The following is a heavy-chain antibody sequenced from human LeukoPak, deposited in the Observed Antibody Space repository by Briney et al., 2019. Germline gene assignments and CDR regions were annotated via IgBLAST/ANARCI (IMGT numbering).Heavy chain of an antibody. Sequence: PGGSLRLSCAASGFTFSSYSMNWVRQAPGKGLEWVSSISSSSSYIYYADSVKGRFTVSRDNAKNSLYLQMNSLRAEDTAVYYCAREGITGTTESGVWGQGTLVTVSS. CDR1: GFTFSSYS. J-gene: IGHJ4*02. V-gene: IGHV3-21*01. CDR3: AREGITGTTESGV. D-gene: IGHD1-7*01. CDR2: ISSSSSYI.